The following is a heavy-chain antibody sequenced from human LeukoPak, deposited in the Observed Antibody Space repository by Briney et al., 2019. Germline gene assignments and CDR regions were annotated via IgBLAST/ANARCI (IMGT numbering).Heavy chain of an antibody. Sequence: GGSLRLSCAASGFTFSTYWMSWVRQAPGKGLEWVANINQDGSEKYYVDSVKGRFTISRDNAKNSLYLQMNSLRAEDTAVYYCARDKVVGATHFDYWGQGTLVTVSS. CDR3: ARDKVVGATHFDY. CDR2: INQDGSEK. D-gene: IGHD1-26*01. V-gene: IGHV3-7*01. CDR1: GFTFSTYW. J-gene: IGHJ4*02.